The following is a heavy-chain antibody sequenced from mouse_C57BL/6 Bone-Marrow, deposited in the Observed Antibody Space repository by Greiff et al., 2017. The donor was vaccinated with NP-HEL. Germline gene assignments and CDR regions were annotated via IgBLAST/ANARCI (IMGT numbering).Heavy chain of an antibody. CDR2: ISYDGSN. CDR1: GYSITSGYY. V-gene: IGHV3-6*01. J-gene: IGHJ2*01. CDR3: ARQLRLLRYFDY. Sequence: EVQLVESGPGLVKPSQSLSLTCSVTGYSITSGYYWNWIRQFPGNKLEWMGYISYDGSNNYNPSLKNRISITRDTSKNQFFLKLNSVTTEDTATYYCARQLRLLRYFDYWGQGTTLTVSS. D-gene: IGHD3-2*02.